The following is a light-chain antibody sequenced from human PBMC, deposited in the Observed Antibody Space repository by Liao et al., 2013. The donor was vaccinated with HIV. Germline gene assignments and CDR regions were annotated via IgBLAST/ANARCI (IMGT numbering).Light chain of an antibody. CDR3: QTWDANDVV. V-gene: IGLV3-25*02. CDR1: ALPKQY. Sequence: SYELTQPPSVSVSPGQTARITCSGDALPKQYAYWYQQKPGQAPVLVIYRDNERPSGIPERFSASNSGNTATLTISGTEATDEADYYCQTWDANDVVFGGGTKLTVL. CDR2: RDN. J-gene: IGLJ2*01.